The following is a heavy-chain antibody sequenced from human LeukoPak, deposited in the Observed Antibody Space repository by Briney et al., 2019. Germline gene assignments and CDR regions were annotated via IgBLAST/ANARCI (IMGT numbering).Heavy chain of an antibody. CDR1: GFTFSGSA. D-gene: IGHD3-10*01. CDR3: TGNYYGSGSYADFDY. V-gene: IGHV3-73*01. J-gene: IGHJ4*02. Sequence: GGSLRLSCAASGFTFSGSALHWVRQASGKGLEWAGRIRSTANGYATAYAASVKGRFTISRDDSKNTAYLQMDSLKTEDTAVYYCTGNYYGSGSYADFDYWGQGTLVTVSS. CDR2: IRSTANGYAT.